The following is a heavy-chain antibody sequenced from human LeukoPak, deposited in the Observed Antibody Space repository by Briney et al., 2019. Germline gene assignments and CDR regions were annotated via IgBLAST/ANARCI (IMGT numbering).Heavy chain of an antibody. D-gene: IGHD2-2*01. CDR2: ISGYNGAT. V-gene: IGHV1-18*01. CDR1: GFTFTSYG. CDR3: AKDRSSSARED. J-gene: IGHJ4*02. Sequence: ASVKVSCKTSGFTFTSYGIGWVRQAPGQGLEWVGWISGYNGATNYAQKFRDRLTMTTDTSTTTAYMELRSLRSDDTAVYYCAKDRSSSAREDWGQGTLVTVSS.